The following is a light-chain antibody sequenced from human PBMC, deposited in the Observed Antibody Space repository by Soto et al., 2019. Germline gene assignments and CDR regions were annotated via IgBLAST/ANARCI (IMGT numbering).Light chain of an antibody. CDR3: QQSYGTPVT. CDR1: ENIITN. J-gene: IGKJ4*01. V-gene: IGKV1-39*01. Sequence: IQMTQSPSSLPASLGDRATITCRASENIITNLNWYQQKPGKAPKLLIYATSTLQGGVPPRFSGSGAGTHFTLTISSLQPEDFATYYCQQSYGTPVTFGGGTK. CDR2: ATS.